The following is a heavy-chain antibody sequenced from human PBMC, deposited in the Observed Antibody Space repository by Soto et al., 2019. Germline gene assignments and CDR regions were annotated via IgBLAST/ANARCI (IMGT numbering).Heavy chain of an antibody. V-gene: IGHV3-74*01. J-gene: IGHJ4*02. CDR3: ARAIAVGSTSLDY. D-gene: IGHD6-19*01. CDR1: GFTFSSYW. Sequence: PGGSLRLSCAASGFTFSSYWMHWVRQAPGEGLMWVSRINPDGSTTSYADSVKGRLTISRDNAKNTLYLQMNSLRVEDTAVYFCARAIAVGSTSLDYWGLGTRVTVSS. CDR2: INPDGSTT.